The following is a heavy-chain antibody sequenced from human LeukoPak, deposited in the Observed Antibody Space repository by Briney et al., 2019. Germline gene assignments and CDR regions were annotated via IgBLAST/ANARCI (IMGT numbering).Heavy chain of an antibody. D-gene: IGHD5-18*01. CDR3: ARQDTAMVTPIDY. CDR2: IYPGDSDM. CDR1: GYSFTNYW. Sequence: GESLKISCKGSGYSFTNYWIAWVRQMPGKGLEWMGIIYPGDSDMRYSPSFQGQVTISADRSINTAYLQWGSLKASDTGMYYCARQDTAMVTPIDYWGHGTLVTVSS. V-gene: IGHV5-51*01. J-gene: IGHJ4*01.